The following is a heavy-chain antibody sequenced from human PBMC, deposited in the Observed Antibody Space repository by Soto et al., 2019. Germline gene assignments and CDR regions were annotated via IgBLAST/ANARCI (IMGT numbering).Heavy chain of an antibody. CDR2: SNPNGENT. D-gene: IGHD2-8*01. J-gene: IGHJ4*02. CDR3: ARAGRLMVYALEY. CDR1: GYTFTSHY. Sequence: QVQLVQSGAEVKKPGASVKVSCKASGYTFTSHYMHWGRQAPGQGLEWRGISNPNGENTVYAQQFNARTTNTRATSASPVYMELSNLRSEDTAVYYCARAGRLMVYALEYWGQGTLVTVSS. V-gene: IGHV1-46*01.